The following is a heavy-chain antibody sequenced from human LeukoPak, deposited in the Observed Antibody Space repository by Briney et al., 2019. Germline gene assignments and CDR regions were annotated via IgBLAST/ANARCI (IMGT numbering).Heavy chain of an antibody. D-gene: IGHD6-13*01. CDR3: AKDRSSRYYYYMDV. J-gene: IGHJ6*03. Sequence: GGSLRLSCAASGFTFSSYGMHWVRQAPGKGLEWVAVISYDGSNKYYADSVKGRFTISRDNSKNTLYLQMNSLRAEDTAVYYCAKDRSSRYYYYMDVWGKGTTVTVSS. CDR2: ISYDGSNK. V-gene: IGHV3-30*18. CDR1: GFTFSSYG.